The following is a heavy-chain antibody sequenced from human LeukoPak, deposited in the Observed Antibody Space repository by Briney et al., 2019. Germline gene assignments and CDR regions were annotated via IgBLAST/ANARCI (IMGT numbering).Heavy chain of an antibody. CDR1: GYTFTGYY. CDR3: ARADILTGSYILDF. CDR2: INPNSGGT. J-gene: IGHJ4*02. V-gene: IGHV1-2*02. D-gene: IGHD3-9*01. Sequence: ASVKVSCKASGYTFTGYYMHWVRQAPGQGLEWMGWINPNSGGTNYAQKFQGRVTMTRDTSISTAYMELSRLRSDDTAVYSCARADILTGSYILDFWGQGTLVTVSS.